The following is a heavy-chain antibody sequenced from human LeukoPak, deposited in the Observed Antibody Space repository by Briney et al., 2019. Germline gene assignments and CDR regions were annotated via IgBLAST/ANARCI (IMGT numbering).Heavy chain of an antibody. Sequence: SETLSLTCTVSGGSISSSSYYWGWIRQPPGKGLEWIGNIYYSEITYYNPSLKSRVTISVDTSKNQFSLKLSSVTAADTAVYYCARLPTVTFFDYWGQGTLVTVSS. CDR3: ARLPTVTFFDY. CDR1: GGSISSSSYY. D-gene: IGHD4-17*01. J-gene: IGHJ4*02. CDR2: IYYSEIT. V-gene: IGHV4-39*01.